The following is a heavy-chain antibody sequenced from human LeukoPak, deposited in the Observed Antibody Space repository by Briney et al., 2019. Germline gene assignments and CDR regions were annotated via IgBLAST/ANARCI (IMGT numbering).Heavy chain of an antibody. J-gene: IGHJ4*02. CDR2: IYTSGST. Sequence: SETLSLTCTASGGSISSGSYYWSWIRQPAGKELEWIGRIYTSGSTNYNPSLKSRVTISVDTSKNQFSLKLTSVTAADTAVYYCARSGYFYDSGTYYSFDYWGQGTLVTVSS. D-gene: IGHD3-22*01. CDR3: ARSGYFYDSGTYYSFDY. CDR1: GGSISSGSYY. V-gene: IGHV4-61*02.